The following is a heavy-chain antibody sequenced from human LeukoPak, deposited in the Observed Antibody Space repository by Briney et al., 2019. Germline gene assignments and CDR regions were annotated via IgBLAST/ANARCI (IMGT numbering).Heavy chain of an antibody. D-gene: IGHD2-2*01. CDR1: GGSISSSSYY. CDR3: AIQLTGRVAKIDY. V-gene: IGHV4-39*01. Sequence: PSETLSLTCTVSGGSISSSSYYWGWIRQPPGKGLEWIGSIYYSGSTYYNPSLKSRVTISVDTSKNQFSLKLSSVTAADTAVYYCAIQLTGRVAKIDYWGQGTLVTVSS. CDR2: IYYSGST. J-gene: IGHJ4*02.